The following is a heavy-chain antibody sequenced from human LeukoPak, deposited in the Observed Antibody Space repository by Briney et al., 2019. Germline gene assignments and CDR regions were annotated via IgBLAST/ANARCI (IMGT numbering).Heavy chain of an antibody. Sequence: PPGGSLRLSCAASGFTFSSYDMHWVRQATGKGLEWVSAIGTAGDTYYPGSVKGRLTISRENAKNSLYLQMNSLRAGDTAVYYCARVQGLDFRWYFDLWGRGTLVTVSS. CDR3: ARVQGLDFRWYFDL. V-gene: IGHV3-13*01. CDR2: IGTAGDT. J-gene: IGHJ2*01. CDR1: GFTFSSYD.